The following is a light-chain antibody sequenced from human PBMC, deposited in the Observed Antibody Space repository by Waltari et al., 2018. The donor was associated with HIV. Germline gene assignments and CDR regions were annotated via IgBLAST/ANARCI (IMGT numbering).Light chain of an antibody. CDR2: DSN. V-gene: IGLV7-46*01. CDR1: TGVVTRGHC. CDR3: LLTYGEDVV. Sequence: QPVVTQEPSLTVSPGETVILTCASSTGVVTRGHCPYWFQVRPGHAPKTLIFDSNNRYSWTPARFAGSFVGGKAALTLTGAQPEDEANCYCLLTYGEDVVFGGGTKLTVL. J-gene: IGLJ2*01.